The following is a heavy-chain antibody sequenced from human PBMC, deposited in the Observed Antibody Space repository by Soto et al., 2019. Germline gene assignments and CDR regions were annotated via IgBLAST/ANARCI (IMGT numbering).Heavy chain of an antibody. CDR1: GFTLSRHW. J-gene: IGHJ3*02. V-gene: IGHV3-74*01. CDR3: VRDMRAVPWYGGISSAFDM. CDR2: TKTDGTT. D-gene: IGHD3-10*01. Sequence: EVQLVESGGGSVQPGGSLRLSCAASGFTLSRHWIHWVRQAPGQGLVWVSRTKTDGTTSYADSVRGRFTISRDNAENTLYLQMNSLRAEDTAVYYCVRDMRAVPWYGGISSAFDMWGQGTMVTVSS.